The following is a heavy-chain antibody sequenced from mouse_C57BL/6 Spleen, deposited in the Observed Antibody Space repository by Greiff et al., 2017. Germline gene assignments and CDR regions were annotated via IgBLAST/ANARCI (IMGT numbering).Heavy chain of an antibody. Sequence: EVQLQQSGAELVRPGASVKLSCTASGFNINDDYMHWVKQRPEQGLEWIGWIDPANGDTEYASKFQGKATITADTSSNTACLQLSRLTAEDTAVYYCTTRGDGSFAYWGQGTLVTVSA. CDR3: TTRGDGSFAY. CDR1: GFNINDDY. V-gene: IGHV14-4*01. D-gene: IGHD2-3*01. CDR2: IDPANGDT. J-gene: IGHJ3*01.